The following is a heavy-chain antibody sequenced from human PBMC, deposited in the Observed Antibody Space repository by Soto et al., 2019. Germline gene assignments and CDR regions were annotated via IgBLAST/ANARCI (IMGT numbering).Heavy chain of an antibody. Sequence: GESLKISCKGSGYSFTSYWIGWVRQMPGKGLEWMGIIYPGDSDTRYSPSFQGQVTISADKSISTAYLQWSSLKASDTAMYYCARFPYCSSTSCYPGGIDYWGQGTLVTVSS. D-gene: IGHD2-2*01. CDR3: ARFPYCSSTSCYPGGIDY. J-gene: IGHJ4*02. V-gene: IGHV5-51*01. CDR1: GYSFTSYW. CDR2: IYPGDSDT.